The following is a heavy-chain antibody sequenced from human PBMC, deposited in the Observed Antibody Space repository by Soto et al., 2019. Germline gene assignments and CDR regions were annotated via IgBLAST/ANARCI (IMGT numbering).Heavy chain of an antibody. J-gene: IGHJ1*01. Sequence: GGSLRLSCAASGFTFSSYGMHWVRQAPGKGLEWVALISYDGSDKYYADSVKGRFTISRDNSKNTLYLQMNSLRVEDTAVYYCGAGQYFSAYWGQGTLDTVSS. V-gene: IGHV3-30*03. CDR3: GAGQYFSAY. CDR1: GFTFSSYG. D-gene: IGHD2-2*01. CDR2: ISYDGSDK.